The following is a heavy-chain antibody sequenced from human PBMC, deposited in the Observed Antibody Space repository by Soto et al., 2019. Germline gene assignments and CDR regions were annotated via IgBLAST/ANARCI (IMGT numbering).Heavy chain of an antibody. D-gene: IGHD3-10*01. CDR2: IIPIFGTP. CDR3: ARDRDDYGSGNYYNRIDF. V-gene: IGHV1-69*01. J-gene: IGHJ4*02. Sequence: QVQLVQSGAEVKKPGSSVKVSKASGGIFSTYAISWLRQAPGQGLEWMGGIIPIFGTPNYAQRFQGRVTITADESTTTSYMELSRLKSEDTAVYYCARDRDDYGSGNYYNRIDFWGQGTLVTVSS. CDR1: GGIFSTYA.